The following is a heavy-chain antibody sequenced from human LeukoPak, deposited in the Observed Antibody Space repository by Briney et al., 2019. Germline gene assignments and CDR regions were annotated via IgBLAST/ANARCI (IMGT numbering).Heavy chain of an antibody. CDR3: ARVGYGQWEPPAY. D-gene: IGHD1-26*01. Sequence: PSETLSLTCTVSGYSISSGYYWGWIRQPPGKGLEWIGSIYHSGSTYYNPSLKSRVTISVDTSKNQFSLKLSSVTAADTAVYYCARVGYGQWEPPAYWGQGTLVTVSS. J-gene: IGHJ4*02. CDR2: IYHSGST. V-gene: IGHV4-38-2*02. CDR1: GYSISSGYY.